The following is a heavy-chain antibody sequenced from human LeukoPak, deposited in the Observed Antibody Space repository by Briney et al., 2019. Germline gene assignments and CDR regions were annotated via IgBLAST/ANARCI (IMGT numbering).Heavy chain of an antibody. CDR2: MNPNSGNT. J-gene: IGHJ4*02. CDR1: GYTFTSYD. CDR3: ARGAIAAAGTVDY. Sequence: GESLKISCKGSGYTFTSYDINWVRQATGQGLEWMGWMNPNSGNTGYAQKFQGRVTMTRNTSISTAYMELSSLRSEDTAVYYCARGAIAAAGTVDYWGQGTLVTVSS. V-gene: IGHV1-8*01. D-gene: IGHD6-13*01.